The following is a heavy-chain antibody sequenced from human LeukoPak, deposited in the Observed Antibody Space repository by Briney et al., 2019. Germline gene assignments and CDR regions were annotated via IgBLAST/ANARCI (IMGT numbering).Heavy chain of an antibody. V-gene: IGHV4-34*01. Sequence: ADTLTLTCAVSGGSLSGYYWTWIRQPPGKGLEWIGEINHRGSTNYNPSLKGRVTISLDKSQKQFSLRLSSVTAADAAVYYCARGRYLTTWGGAAAGFLDYWGQGTLVTVST. CDR2: INHRGST. CDR3: ARGRYLTTWGGAAAGFLDY. D-gene: IGHD6-13*01. J-gene: IGHJ4*01. CDR1: GGSLSGYY.